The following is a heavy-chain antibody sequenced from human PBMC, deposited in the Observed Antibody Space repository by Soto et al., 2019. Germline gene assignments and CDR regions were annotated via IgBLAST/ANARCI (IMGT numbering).Heavy chain of an antibody. Sequence: SQTLSLTCAISGDSVSSNSAAWNWIRQSPSRGLEWLGRTYYRSKWYNDYAVSVKSRITINPDTSKNQFSLQLNSVTPDDTAVYYSARERYSSACDSNYSCYGLDVWGQGTTVTVSS. CDR2: TYYRSKWYN. CDR3: ARERYSSACDSNYSCYGLDV. CDR1: GDSVSSNSAA. D-gene: IGHD6-19*01. J-gene: IGHJ6*02. V-gene: IGHV6-1*01.